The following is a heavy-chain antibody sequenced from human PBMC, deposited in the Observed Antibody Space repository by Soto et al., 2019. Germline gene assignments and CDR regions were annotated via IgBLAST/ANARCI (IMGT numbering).Heavy chain of an antibody. J-gene: IGHJ6*02. CDR2: IYTSGGT. V-gene: IGHV4-4*07. CDR3: ARDRGGYGFWSGYYYYYGMDV. CDR1: GGSISSYY. D-gene: IGHD3-3*01. Sequence: SETLSLTCTVSGGSISSYYWSWIRQPAGKGLEWIGRIYTSGGTNYSPSLKSRVTMSVDTSKNQFSLKLSSVTAADTAVYYCARDRGGYGFWSGYYYYYGMDVWGQGTTVTVSS.